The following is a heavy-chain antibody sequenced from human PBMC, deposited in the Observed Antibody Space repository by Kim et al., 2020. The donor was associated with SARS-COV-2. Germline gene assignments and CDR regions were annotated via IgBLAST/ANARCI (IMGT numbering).Heavy chain of an antibody. V-gene: IGHV5-51*01. CDR3: ARPLFSGNYPGGFDL. CDR1: GYSFTNYW. J-gene: IGHJ3*01. Sequence: GESLKISCKGSGYSFTNYWIGWVRQMPGKGLEWMGIIYPADSEARYSPSFEGQVTISVDKSIATAYLQWSSLKASDTAMDYFARPLFSGNYPGGFDLWGQGTVVTVSS. D-gene: IGHD1-26*01. CDR2: IYPADSEA.